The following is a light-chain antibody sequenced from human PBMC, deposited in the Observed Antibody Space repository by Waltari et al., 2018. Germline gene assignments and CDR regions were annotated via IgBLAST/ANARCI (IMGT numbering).Light chain of an antibody. V-gene: IGLV1-40*01. J-gene: IGLJ3*02. CDR1: GSNVGAGYD. CDR2: GNT. CDR3: QSFDSSLGASV. Sequence: QSVLTQPPSISGAPGQKVTIACTGGGSNVGAGYDVHWYQQFPGAAPKLLIFGNTNRASGVPGRFSGSKSGTSASLAIAGLQSEDEAVYYCQSFDSSLGASVFGGGTKLTVL.